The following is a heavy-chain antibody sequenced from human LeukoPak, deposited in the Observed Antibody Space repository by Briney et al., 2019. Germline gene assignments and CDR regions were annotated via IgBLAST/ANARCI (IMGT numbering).Heavy chain of an antibody. V-gene: IGHV4-39*07. CDR1: GGSISSGGYY. J-gene: IGHJ4*02. Sequence: SETLPLTCTVSGGSISSGGYYWGWIRQPPGKGLEWIGSIYHSGSTYYNPSLKSRVTISVDTSKNQFSLKLSSVTAADTAVYYCARVGAAAGTVSYWGQGTLVTVSS. CDR2: IYHSGST. CDR3: ARVGAAAGTVSY. D-gene: IGHD6-13*01.